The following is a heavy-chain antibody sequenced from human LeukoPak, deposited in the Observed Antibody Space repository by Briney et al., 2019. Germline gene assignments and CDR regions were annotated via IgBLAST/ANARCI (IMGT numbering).Heavy chain of an antibody. CDR3: ARGYPLSTTAAGTYFQH. V-gene: IGHV1-2*02. Sequence: GASVTVSCKSSVYTFSGYYMHWVRQAPGQGLEWMGWINPNSGGTNYAQKFQGRVTMTRDTSISTAYMELSRLRSDDTAVYYCARGYPLSTTAAGTYFQHWGQGTLVTVSS. CDR1: VYTFSGYY. J-gene: IGHJ1*01. CDR2: INPNSGGT. D-gene: IGHD6-13*01.